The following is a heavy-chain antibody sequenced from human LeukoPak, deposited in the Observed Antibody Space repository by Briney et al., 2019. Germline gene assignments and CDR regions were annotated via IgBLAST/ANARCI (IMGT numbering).Heavy chain of an antibody. CDR3: ARSGGNSVAGDY. CDR1: GFTFNIYS. J-gene: IGHJ4*02. D-gene: IGHD4-23*01. Sequence: GGSLRLSCAASGFTFNIYSMNWVRQAPGKGLEWVSFITSSSTTIYYADSVKGRFTISRDNAKNSLYLQMNSLRDEDTAVYYCARSGGNSVAGDYWGQGTVVTVAS. V-gene: IGHV3-48*02. CDR2: ITSSSTTI.